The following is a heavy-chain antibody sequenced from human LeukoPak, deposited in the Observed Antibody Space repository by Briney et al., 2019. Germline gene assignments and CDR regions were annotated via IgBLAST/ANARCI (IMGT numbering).Heavy chain of an antibody. CDR1: GGTFCSYA. CDR2: IIPIFGTA. Sequence: ASVKVSCKASGGTFCSYAISWVRQAPGQGLEWMGGIIPIFGTANYAQKFQGRVTITADESTSTAYMELSSLRSEDTAVYYCARDLFYDILTGDWGQGTLVTVSS. V-gene: IGHV1-69*13. CDR3: ARDLFYDILTGD. J-gene: IGHJ4*02. D-gene: IGHD3-9*01.